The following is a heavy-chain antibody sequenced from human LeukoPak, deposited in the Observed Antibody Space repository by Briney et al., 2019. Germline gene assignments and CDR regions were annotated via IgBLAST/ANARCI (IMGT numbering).Heavy chain of an antibody. V-gene: IGHV3-66*01. J-gene: IGHJ4*02. CDR3: ARGPRGVMADY. CDR1: GFTVSSNY. CDR2: IYSGGST. Sequence: PGGSLRLSRAASGFTVSSNYMSWVRQAPGKGLEWVSVIYSGGSTYYADSVKGRFTISRDNSKNTLYLQMNSLRAEDTAVYYCARGPRGVMADYWGQGTLVTVSS. D-gene: IGHD3-16*01.